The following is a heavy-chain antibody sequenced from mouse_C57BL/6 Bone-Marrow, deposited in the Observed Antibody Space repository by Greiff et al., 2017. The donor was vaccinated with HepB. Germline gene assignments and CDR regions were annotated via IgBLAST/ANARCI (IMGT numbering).Heavy chain of an antibody. J-gene: IGHJ4*01. CDR1: GYTFTSYG. V-gene: IGHV1-81*01. CDR3: ARGAYGSSEEGYAMDY. Sequence: QVHVKQSGAELARPGASVKLSCKASGYTFTSYGISWVKQRTGQGLGWIGEIYPRSGNTYYNEKFKGKATLTADKSSSTAYMELRSLPSEDSAVYFGARGAYGSSEEGYAMDYWGQGTSVTVSS. D-gene: IGHD1-1*01. CDR2: IYPRSGNT.